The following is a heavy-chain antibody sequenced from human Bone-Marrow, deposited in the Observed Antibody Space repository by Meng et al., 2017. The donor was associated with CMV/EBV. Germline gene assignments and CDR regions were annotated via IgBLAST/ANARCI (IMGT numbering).Heavy chain of an antibody. CDR1: GYTFTELS. CDR2: FDPDDGDT. CDR3: ATFPSGYAYYYYGMDV. Sequence: ASVKVSCKVSGYTFTELSMHWVRQAPGKGLEWMGGFDPDDGDTIYAQKFQGRVTMTEDTSTDTAYMELSSLRSEDTAVYYCATFPSGYAYYYYGMDVWGQGTTVTVSS. J-gene: IGHJ6*02. V-gene: IGHV1-24*01. D-gene: IGHD3-3*01.